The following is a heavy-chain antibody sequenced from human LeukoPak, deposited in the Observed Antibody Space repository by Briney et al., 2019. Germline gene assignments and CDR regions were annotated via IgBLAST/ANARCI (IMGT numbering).Heavy chain of an antibody. CDR2: IYTSGST. CDR1: GGSISSGSYY. V-gene: IGHV4-61*02. D-gene: IGHD4-17*01. CDR3: ARDWGFDYGDYVHYYYMDV. Sequence: PSETLSLTCTVSGGSISSGSYYWSWIRQPAGKGLEWIGRIYTSGSTNYNPSLKSRVTIPVDTSKNQFSLKLSSVTAADTAVYYCARDWGFDYGDYVHYYYMDVWGKGTTVTVSS. J-gene: IGHJ6*03.